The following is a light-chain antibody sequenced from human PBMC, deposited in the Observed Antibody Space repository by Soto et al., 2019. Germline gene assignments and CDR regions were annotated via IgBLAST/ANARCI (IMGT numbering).Light chain of an antibody. CDR3: QQYNDWPFWT. J-gene: IGKJ1*01. CDR2: GAS. Sequence: EIVLTQSPGTLSLSPGERATLSCRASQSVSSNLAWYQQKPGQAPRLLIYGASTRATGIPARFSGSGSGTEFTLTISSLQSEDFAVYYCQQYNDWPFWTFGQGTKVEIK. V-gene: IGKV3-15*01. CDR1: QSVSSN.